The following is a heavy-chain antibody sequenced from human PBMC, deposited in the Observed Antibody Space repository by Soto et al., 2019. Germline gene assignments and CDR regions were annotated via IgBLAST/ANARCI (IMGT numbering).Heavy chain of an antibody. Sequence: ASVKVSCKASGYTFTSYGISWVRQAPGQGLEWMGWINAGNGNTKYSQKFQGRVTITRDTSASTAYMELRSLRSDDTAVYYCARDRWSSAGGDYWGQGTLVTVSS. CDR1: GYTFTSYG. D-gene: IGHD3-22*01. V-gene: IGHV1-18*04. CDR2: INAGNGNT. J-gene: IGHJ4*02. CDR3: ARDRWSSAGGDY.